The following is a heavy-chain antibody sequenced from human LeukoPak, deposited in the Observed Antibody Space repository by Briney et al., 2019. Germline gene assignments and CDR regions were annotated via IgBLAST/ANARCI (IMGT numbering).Heavy chain of an antibody. D-gene: IGHD3-22*01. J-gene: IGHJ4*02. CDR1: GFTFGGYS. Sequence: GGSLRLSCTASGFTFGGYSMNWVRQAPGKGLEWVSSISTGSSYIYYADSVKGRFTISRENAKNSLYLQMNSLRAEDTAVYYCARDSTPYDSSGYCYDYWGQGTLVTVSS. CDR3: ARDSTPYDSSGYCYDY. V-gene: IGHV3-21*01. CDR2: ISTGSSYI.